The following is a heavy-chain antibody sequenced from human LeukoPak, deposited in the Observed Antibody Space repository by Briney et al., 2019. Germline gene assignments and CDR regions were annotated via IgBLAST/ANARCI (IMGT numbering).Heavy chain of an antibody. CDR1: GFTFSTYN. CDR3: AKDGGEYYDILTGYYPRLYYMDV. V-gene: IGHV3-21*04. J-gene: IGHJ6*03. Sequence: GGSLRLSCAASGFTFSTYNMNWVRQAPGKGLEWVSSITSSSSYIYYADSVKGRFTISRDNAKNSLYLQMNSLRAEDTAVYYCAKDGGEYYDILTGYYPRLYYMDVWGKGTTVTISS. D-gene: IGHD3-9*01. CDR2: ITSSSSYI.